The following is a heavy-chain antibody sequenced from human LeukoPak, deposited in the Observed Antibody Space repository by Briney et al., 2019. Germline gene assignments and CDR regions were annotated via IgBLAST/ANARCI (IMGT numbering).Heavy chain of an antibody. D-gene: IGHD6-19*01. Sequence: SETLSLTCAVSGYSISSGYYWGWIRQPPGKGLEWIGSIYHSGSTYYNPSLKSRVTISVDTSKNQLSLKLSSVTAADTAVYYCARHRGSVAGPFDYWGQGTLVTVSS. CDR1: GYSISSGYY. V-gene: IGHV4-38-2*01. CDR3: ARHRGSVAGPFDY. CDR2: IYHSGST. J-gene: IGHJ4*02.